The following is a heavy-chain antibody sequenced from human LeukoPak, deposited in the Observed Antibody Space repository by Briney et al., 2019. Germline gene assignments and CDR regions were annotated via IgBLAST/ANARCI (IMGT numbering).Heavy chain of an antibody. V-gene: IGHV4-4*02. D-gene: IGHD3-10*01. CDR1: GVSISSSNG. J-gene: IGHJ4*02. CDR3: ARRSGELLDYFDY. CDR2: IYQSGST. Sequence: PSETLSLICAVSGVSISSSNGWSWVRQPPGKGLEWIGEIYQSGSTNYNPSLISRVTISVDKSKNQFSLKLSSVTAADTAVYYCARRSGELLDYFDYWGQGTLVTVSS.